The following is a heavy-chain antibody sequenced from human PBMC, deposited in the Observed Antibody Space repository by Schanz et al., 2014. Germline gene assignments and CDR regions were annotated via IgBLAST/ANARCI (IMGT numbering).Heavy chain of an antibody. CDR2: ISDSGDTA. J-gene: IGHJ4*02. CDR1: GFTFSSYG. Sequence: QVQLVESGGGVVQPGRSLRLSCAASGFTFSSYGMHWVRQAPGKGLEWVSLISDSGDTAYYADSVKGRFTISRDNFKGALYLQMSSLRAEDTAVYYCARDHTTESYYSAGPPIDYWGQGTLLTVSS. D-gene: IGHD1-26*01. CDR3: ARDHTTESYYSAGPPIDY. V-gene: IGHV3-NL1*01.